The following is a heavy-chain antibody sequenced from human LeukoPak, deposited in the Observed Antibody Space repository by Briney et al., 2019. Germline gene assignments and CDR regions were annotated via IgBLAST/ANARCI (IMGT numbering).Heavy chain of an antibody. CDR1: GYTFTSYG. J-gene: IGHJ4*02. V-gene: IGHV1-18*01. D-gene: IGHD3-10*01. CDR3: ARALYYYGSGSDYFDY. CDR2: ISAYNGNT. Sequence: ASVKVSCKASGYTFTSYGISWVRQAPGQGLEWMGWISAYNGNTNYAQKLQGRVTMTTDTSTSTAYMELRSLRSDDTAVYYCARALYYYGSGSDYFDYRGQGTLVTVSS.